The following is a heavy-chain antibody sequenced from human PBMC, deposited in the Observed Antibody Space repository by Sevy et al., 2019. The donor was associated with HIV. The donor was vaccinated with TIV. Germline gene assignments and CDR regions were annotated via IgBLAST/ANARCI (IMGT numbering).Heavy chain of an antibody. CDR1: GFTFSSYA. Sequence: GGSLRLSCAASGFTFSSYAMHWVRQAPGKGLEWVAVISYDGSNKYYADSVKGRFTISRDNSKNTLFLQMNSLRAEDTAVYYCAGGPRFSVIGGFDYYGMDVWGQGTTVTVSS. D-gene: IGHD3-16*01. J-gene: IGHJ6*02. CDR3: AGGPRFSVIGGFDYYGMDV. CDR2: ISYDGSNK. V-gene: IGHV3-30-3*01.